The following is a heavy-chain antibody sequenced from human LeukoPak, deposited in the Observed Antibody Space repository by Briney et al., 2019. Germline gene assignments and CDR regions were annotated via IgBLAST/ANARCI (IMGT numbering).Heavy chain of an antibody. CDR2: ISSSGSTI. Sequence: PGGSLRLSCAASGFTLSSYEMNWVRQAPGKGVEWVSYISSSGSTIYYADSVKGRFTISRDNAKNSLYLQMNSLRAEDTAVYYCARDRNDFIDYWGQGTLVTVSS. D-gene: IGHD3/OR15-3a*01. J-gene: IGHJ4*02. V-gene: IGHV3-48*03. CDR1: GFTLSSYE. CDR3: ARDRNDFIDY.